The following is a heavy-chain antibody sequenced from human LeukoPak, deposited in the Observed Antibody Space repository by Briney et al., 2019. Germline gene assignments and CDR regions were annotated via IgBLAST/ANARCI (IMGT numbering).Heavy chain of an antibody. CDR3: ARGPSGYHNT. D-gene: IGHD5-12*01. CDR2: ISSSGSTI. J-gene: IGHJ4*02. Sequence: GGSLRLSCAASGFTFISYEMNWVRQAPGKGLEWVSYISSSGSTIYYADSVKGRFTISRDNSKNTLYLQMNSLRAEDTAVYYCARGPSGYHNTGGQGTLVTVSS. CDR1: GFTFISYE. V-gene: IGHV3-48*03.